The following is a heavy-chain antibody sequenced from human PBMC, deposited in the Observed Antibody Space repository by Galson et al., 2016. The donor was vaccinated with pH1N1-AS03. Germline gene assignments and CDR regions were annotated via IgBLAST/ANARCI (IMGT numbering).Heavy chain of an antibody. CDR1: GYTFTTYD. D-gene: IGHD1-26*01. CDR2: MTPNNGNT. CDR3: ARGSGSPHWFDP. J-gene: IGHJ5*02. V-gene: IGHV1-8*01. Sequence: SVKVSCKASGYTFTTYDINWVRQAAGQGLEWMGWMTPNNGNTGYAQRFQGRVTMTRNTSISTAYMELSGLQSEDTAIYYCARGSGSPHWFDPWGQGTLVTVSA.